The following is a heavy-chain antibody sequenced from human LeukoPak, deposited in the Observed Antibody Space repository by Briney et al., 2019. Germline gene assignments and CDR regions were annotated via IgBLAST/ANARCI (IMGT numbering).Heavy chain of an antibody. J-gene: IGHJ4*02. D-gene: IGHD2-15*01. CDR2: IYPGDSDT. V-gene: IGHV5-51*01. CDR1: GYSFTSYW. Sequence: GESLKISCKGSGYSFTSYWIGWVRQVPGKGLEWMGIIYPGDSDTRYSPSFQGQVTISADKSISTAYLQWSSLEASDTAKYYCAKSLVVAATITLDYWGQGTLVTVAS. CDR3: AKSLVVAATITLDY.